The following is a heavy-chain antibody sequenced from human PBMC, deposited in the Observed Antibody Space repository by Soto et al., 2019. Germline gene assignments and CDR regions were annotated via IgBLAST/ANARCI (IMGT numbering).Heavy chain of an antibody. D-gene: IGHD2-21*02. V-gene: IGHV1-46*01. CDR2: INPSGGST. Sequence: QVQLVQSGAEVKKPGASVKVSCKASGYTFTSYYMHWVRQAHGQGLEWMGIINPSGGSTSYAQKFQGRVTMTRDTSTSTGYMELSSLRSEDTAVYYCASAPWVGTNFDYWGQGTLVTVSS. J-gene: IGHJ4*02. CDR1: GYTFTSYY. CDR3: ASAPWVGTNFDY.